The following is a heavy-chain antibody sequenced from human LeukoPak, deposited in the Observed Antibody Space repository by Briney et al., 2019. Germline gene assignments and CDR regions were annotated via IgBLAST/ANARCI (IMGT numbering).Heavy chain of an antibody. J-gene: IGHJ6*02. V-gene: IGHV1-18*01. CDR3: ARVASGSGWYGPSYYYYGMDV. Sequence: ASVKVSCKASGYTFTSYGISWVRQAPGQGLEWMGWISAYNGNTNYAQKLQGRVTMTTDTSTSTAYMELRSLRSDDTAVYYCARVASGSGWYGPSYYYYGMDVWGQGTTVTVSS. D-gene: IGHD6-19*01. CDR2: ISAYNGNT. CDR1: GYTFTSYG.